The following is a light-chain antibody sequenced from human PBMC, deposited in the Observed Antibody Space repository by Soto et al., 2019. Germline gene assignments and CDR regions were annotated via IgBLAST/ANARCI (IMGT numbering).Light chain of an antibody. V-gene: IGLV2-14*03. CDR1: SSDVSAYDF. CDR2: EVS. Sequence: QSVLAQPASVSGSPGQSITISCTGTSSDVSAYDFVSWYQQHPDKAPKLMIYEVSNRPSGVSYRFSGSKSVNTATLTISGLQAEDEADYYCSSYTTSSTRVFGTGTKLTVL. CDR3: SSYTTSSTRV. J-gene: IGLJ1*01.